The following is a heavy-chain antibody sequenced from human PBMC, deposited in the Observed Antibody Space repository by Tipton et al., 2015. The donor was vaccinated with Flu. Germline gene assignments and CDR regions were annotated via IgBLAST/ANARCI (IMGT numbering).Heavy chain of an antibody. J-gene: IGHJ4*02. Sequence: QLVQSGAEVRKPGASVKVSCKASGYTFTTYNMHWVRQAPGQGLEWMGIIYPSGGGTRYAQKFQGRVTVTRDKSTSTVYMELSSLTSDDTAVYYCARDLGAGTYTIGEWGQGTLVTVSS. CDR1: GYTFTTYN. CDR2: IYPSGGGT. D-gene: IGHD6-19*01. CDR3: ARDLGAGTYTIGE. V-gene: IGHV1-46*01.